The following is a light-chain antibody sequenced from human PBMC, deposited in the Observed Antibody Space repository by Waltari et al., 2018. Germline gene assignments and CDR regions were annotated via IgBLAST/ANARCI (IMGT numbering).Light chain of an antibody. CDR3: AAWDDSLSGWV. V-gene: IGLV1-47*01. CDR2: RDN. J-gene: IGLJ3*02. CDR1: STTIGIDY. Sequence: QSVLTQPPSASGTPGQRVTISCSGSSTTIGIDYVYWYQQLPGTAPKLLIYRDNQRPSGVPDRFSGSNSGTSASLAISGLRSEDEADYYCAAWDDSLSGWVFGGGTKLTVL.